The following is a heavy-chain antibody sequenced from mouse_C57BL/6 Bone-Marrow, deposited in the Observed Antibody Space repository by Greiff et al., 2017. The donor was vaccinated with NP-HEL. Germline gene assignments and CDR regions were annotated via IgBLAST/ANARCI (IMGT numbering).Heavy chain of an antibody. Sequence: QVQLQQSGAELVKPGASVKISCKASGYAFTSYWMNWVKQRPGKGLEWIGQIYPGDGDTNYNGKFKGKATLTADKSSSTAYMQLSSLTSEDSAVYFCASITAVFGYFDVWGTGTTVTVSS. V-gene: IGHV1-80*01. CDR1: GYAFTSYW. CDR3: ASITAVFGYFDV. J-gene: IGHJ1*03. D-gene: IGHD1-1*01. CDR2: IYPGDGDT.